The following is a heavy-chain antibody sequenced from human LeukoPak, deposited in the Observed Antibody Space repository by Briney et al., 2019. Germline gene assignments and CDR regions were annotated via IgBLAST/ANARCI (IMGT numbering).Heavy chain of an antibody. CDR2: IIPIFGTA. Sequence: GASVKVSCKASGGTFSSYGFNWVRQAPGQGLEWMGGIIPIFGTANYAQKFLGRVTITADAPTSTAYMDLSSLRSEDTAIYYCALRRGSGLYNWFDPWGQGTLVTVSS. CDR1: GGTFSSYG. D-gene: IGHD3-10*01. V-gene: IGHV1-69*13. J-gene: IGHJ5*02. CDR3: ALRRGSGLYNWFDP.